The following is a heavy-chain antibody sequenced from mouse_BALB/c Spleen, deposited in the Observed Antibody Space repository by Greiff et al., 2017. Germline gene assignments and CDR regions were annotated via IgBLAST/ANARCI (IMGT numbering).Heavy chain of an antibody. Sequence: VQLQQSGGGLVQPGESLKLSCESTEYEFPSHDMSWVRKTPEKRLELVAAINSDGGSTYYPDTMERRFIISRDNTKKTLYLQMSSLRSEDTALYYCARHDYDGAWFAYWGQGTLVTVSA. CDR3: ARHDYDGAWFAY. D-gene: IGHD2-4*01. CDR1: EYEFPSHD. CDR2: INSDGGST. V-gene: IGHV5-2*01. J-gene: IGHJ3*01.